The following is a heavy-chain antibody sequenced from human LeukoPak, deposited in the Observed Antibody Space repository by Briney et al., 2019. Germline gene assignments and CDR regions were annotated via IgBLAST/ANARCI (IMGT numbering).Heavy chain of an antibody. CDR1: GFTFSTYS. V-gene: IGHV3-48*04. D-gene: IGHD3-16*01. J-gene: IGHJ4*02. CDR2: ISSSSTTI. CDR3: ARVRHYVWGDSRTYYFDY. Sequence: PGGSLRPSCAASGFTFSTYSMNGVRQAPGKGLEWVSYISSSSTTIYYADSVKGRFTISRDNAKNLLYLQMNSLRAEDTAVYYCARVRHYVWGDSRTYYFDYWGQGTLVTVSS.